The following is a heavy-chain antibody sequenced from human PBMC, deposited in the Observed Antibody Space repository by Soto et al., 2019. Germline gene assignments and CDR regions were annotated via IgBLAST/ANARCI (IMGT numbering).Heavy chain of an antibody. CDR1: GFIFSSYA. D-gene: IGHD3-16*01. CDR2: ISDDGSKK. J-gene: IGHJ6*02. Sequence: SLRLSCAASGFIFSSYAMNWVRQAPGNGLEWVALISDDGSKKYYADSVKGRFTNTRDNSRDTLYLQMNSLRAEDTAVYYCAREDHGGLLPGYYYYGMDVWGQGTTVTVSS. V-gene: IGHV3-30-3*01. CDR3: AREDHGGLLPGYYYYGMDV.